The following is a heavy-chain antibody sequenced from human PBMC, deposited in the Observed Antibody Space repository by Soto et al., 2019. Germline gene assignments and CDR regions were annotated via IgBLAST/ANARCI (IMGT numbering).Heavy chain of an antibody. D-gene: IGHD3-9*01. CDR1: VFTFGGYT. CDR3: ARDASKLVLQYFDY. Sequence: GRPPRSPCLASVFTFGGYTTNWVRPARRQGMEWVAYSRSGSGTIYYTNPAKSRVTIYRDNPKNSRYLQSCSLTAEDTAVYYCARDASKLVLQYFDYWGQGALVTVSS. J-gene: IGHJ4*02. CDR2: SRSGSGTI. V-gene: IGHV3-48*01.